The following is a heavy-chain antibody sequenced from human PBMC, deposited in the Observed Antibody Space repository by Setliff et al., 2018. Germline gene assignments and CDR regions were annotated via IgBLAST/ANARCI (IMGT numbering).Heavy chain of an antibody. CDR2: INNYSFKT. J-gene: IGHJ4*02. V-gene: IGHV1-18*01. CDR3: ARINFYVSSGYYYASDN. CDR1: GYTFNNYG. Sequence: ASVKVSCKASGYTFNNYGITWVRQAPGQGLEWMGWINNYSFKTTYPQKFLDRVTMTTDTSTSTAYMELRSLRPDDTAVYYCARINFYVSSGYYYASDNWGQGTLVTVSS. D-gene: IGHD3-22*01.